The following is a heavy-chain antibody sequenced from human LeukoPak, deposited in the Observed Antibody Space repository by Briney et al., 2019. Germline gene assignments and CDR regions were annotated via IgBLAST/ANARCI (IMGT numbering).Heavy chain of an antibody. J-gene: IGHJ5*02. Sequence: GGSLRLSCAASGFTFSSYGMHWVRQAPGKGLEWVADISYDGNRKYYADSVKGRFTISRDNSKNTLYLQMNSLRAEDTAVYYCAKDSSSYYNWFDPWGQGTLVTVSS. D-gene: IGHD3-22*01. V-gene: IGHV3-30*18. CDR2: ISYDGNRK. CDR1: GFTFSSYG. CDR3: AKDSSSYYNWFDP.